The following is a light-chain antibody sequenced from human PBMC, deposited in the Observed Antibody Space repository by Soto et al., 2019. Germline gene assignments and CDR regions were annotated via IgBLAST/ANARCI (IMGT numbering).Light chain of an antibody. CDR1: GSDIATFNY. CDR3: NSYSSTSFYV. CDR2: QVT. Sequence: QSVLAQPASVSGSPGQSITISCTGSGSDIATFNYVSWYQQYPGKAPKLLIYQVTSRASGVSHRFSGSKSGNTAALTISGLQPEDEAEYYCNSYSSTSFYVFRTATTVTVL. J-gene: IGLJ1*01. V-gene: IGLV2-14*01.